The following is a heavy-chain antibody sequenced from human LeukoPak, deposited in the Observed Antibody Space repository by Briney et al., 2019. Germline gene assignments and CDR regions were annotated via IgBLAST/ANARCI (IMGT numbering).Heavy chain of an antibody. J-gene: IGHJ4*02. Sequence: GGSLRLSCAASGFTFSDYYMSWIRQAPGKGLEWVSYISSSGSTIYYADSVKGRFTISRDNAKNSLYLQMNSLRAEDMALYYCAKEITVYDSSGYHNYFDYWGQGTLVTVSS. CDR1: GFTFSDYY. D-gene: IGHD3-22*01. V-gene: IGHV3-11*01. CDR2: ISSSGSTI. CDR3: AKEITVYDSSGYHNYFDY.